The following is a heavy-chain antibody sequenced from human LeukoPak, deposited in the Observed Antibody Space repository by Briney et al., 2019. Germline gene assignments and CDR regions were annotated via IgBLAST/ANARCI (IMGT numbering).Heavy chain of an antibody. CDR3: ARDGRDGYSFYFDY. CDR2: IYYSGST. J-gene: IGHJ4*02. CDR1: GGSISSGGYY. Sequence: SQTLSLTCTVSGGSISSGGYYWSWIRQHPGKGLEWIGYIYYSGSTYYNPPLKSRVTISVDTSKNQFSLKLSSVTAADTAVYYCARDGRDGYSFYFDYWGQGTLVTVSS. D-gene: IGHD5-24*01. V-gene: IGHV4-31*03.